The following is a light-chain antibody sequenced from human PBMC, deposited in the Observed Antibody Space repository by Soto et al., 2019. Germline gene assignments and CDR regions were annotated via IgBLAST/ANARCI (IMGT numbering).Light chain of an antibody. CDR2: DAS. V-gene: IGKV1-5*01. J-gene: IGKJ1*01. CDR1: QTISSW. CDR3: QQYDSYPWT. Sequence: DIQMTQSPSTLSGSVGDRVTITCRASQTISSWLAWYQQKPGKAPKLLIYDASSLQSGVPSRFRGSGSGTEFTLTISSLQPDDFATYYCQQYDSYPWTFGQGTKV.